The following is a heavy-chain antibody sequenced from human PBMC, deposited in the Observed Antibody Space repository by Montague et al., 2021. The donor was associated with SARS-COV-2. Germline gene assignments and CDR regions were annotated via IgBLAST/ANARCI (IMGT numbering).Heavy chain of an antibody. V-gene: IGHV4-39*01. CDR3: ARLKAPYCSSTSCYSASWFDP. J-gene: IGHJ5*02. D-gene: IGHD2-2*01. CDR1: GGSISSSSYY. CDR2: IYYSGST. Sequence: SETLSLTCTVSGGSISSSSYYWGWNRQPPGKGLEWIGSIYYSGSTYYNPSLKSRVTISVDTSKNQFSLKLSSVTAADTAVYYCARLKAPYCSSTSCYSASWFDPWGQGTLVTVSS.